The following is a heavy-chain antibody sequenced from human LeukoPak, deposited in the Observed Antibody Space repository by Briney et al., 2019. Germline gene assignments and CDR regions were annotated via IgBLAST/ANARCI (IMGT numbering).Heavy chain of an antibody. CDR3: ARSRWGGSYFV. CDR1: GFTVSSNY. CDR2: IYSGGST. V-gene: IGHV3-53*01. J-gene: IGHJ4*02. Sequence: GGSLRLSCAASGFTVSSNYMSWVRQAPGKGLEWVSVIYSGGSTYYADSVKGRFTISRDNSKNTLYLQMNSLRAEDTAVYYCARSRWGGSYFVWGQGTLVTVSS. D-gene: IGHD1-26*01.